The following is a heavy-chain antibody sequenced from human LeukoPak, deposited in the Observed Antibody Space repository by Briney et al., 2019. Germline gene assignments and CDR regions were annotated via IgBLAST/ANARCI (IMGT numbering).Heavy chain of an antibody. J-gene: IGHJ5*02. D-gene: IGHD3-22*01. CDR3: ARQTYDSSGYYYYNWFDP. CDR2: ISAYNGNT. Sequence: GASVKVSCKASGYTFTSYGISWVRQAPGQGLEWMGWISAYNGNTNYAQKLQGRVTMTTDTSTSTAYMELRSLRSDDTAVYYCARQTYDSSGYYYYNWFDPWGQGTLVTVSS. V-gene: IGHV1-18*01. CDR1: GYTFTSYG.